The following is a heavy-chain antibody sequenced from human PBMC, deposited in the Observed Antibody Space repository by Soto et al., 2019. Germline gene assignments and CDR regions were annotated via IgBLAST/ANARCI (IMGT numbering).Heavy chain of an antibody. Sequence: PWETLALTGAVSRGSIRTFYWSWVRQPPGKGLEWIGYLYYSDNTNYNPSLKSRVTISVDASKNQVSLRLTSVTAADTAVYYCARVGGVAGRGFDYWGQGTVVTVSS. CDR3: ARVGGVAGRGFDY. V-gene: IGHV4-59*01. J-gene: IGHJ4*02. CDR1: RGSIRTFY. D-gene: IGHD3-16*01. CDR2: LYYSDNT.